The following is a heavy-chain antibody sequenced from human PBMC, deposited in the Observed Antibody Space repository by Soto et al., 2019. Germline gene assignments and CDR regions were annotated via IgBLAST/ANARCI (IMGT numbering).Heavy chain of an antibody. CDR2: IYWDADK. CDR3: AHAPPWAVDTFYM. J-gene: IGHJ3*02. V-gene: IGHV2-5*02. Sequence: QITLKESGPPLVKATQTLTLTCSFSGFSLNTSGVGVGWIRQPPGKALEWLALIYWDADKRYNSSLKTRPTITKLTSNSQVVLTMTNMDPVDTATYYCAHAPPWAVDTFYMWGQGTMVTVSS. CDR1: GFSLNTSGVG. D-gene: IGHD3-16*01.